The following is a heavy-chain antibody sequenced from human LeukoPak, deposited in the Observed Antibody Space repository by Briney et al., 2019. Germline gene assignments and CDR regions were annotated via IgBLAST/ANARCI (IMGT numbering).Heavy chain of an antibody. V-gene: IGHV1-2*02. CDR1: GYTFTGYY. D-gene: IGHD3-3*01. CDR3: ARVYYDFWSGYEVVDV. J-gene: IGHJ6*04. Sequence: GASVKVSCKASGYTFTGYYMHWVRQAPGQGLEWMGWINPNSGGTNYAQKLQGRVTMTTDTSTSTAYMELRSLRSDDTAVYYCARVYYDFWSGYEVVDVWGKGTTVTVSS. CDR2: INPNSGGT.